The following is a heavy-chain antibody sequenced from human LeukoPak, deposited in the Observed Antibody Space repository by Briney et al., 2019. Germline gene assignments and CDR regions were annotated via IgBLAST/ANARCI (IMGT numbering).Heavy chain of an antibody. D-gene: IGHD3-3*01. V-gene: IGHV3-30*04. J-gene: IGHJ4*02. CDR1: GFTFSGYP. Sequence: GGSLRLSCAASGFTFSGYPMHWVRQAPGKGLEWVAVISYDGSNKYYADSVKARFTISRDNSKNTLYLQMNSLRAEDTAVYYCAKDHYWSIDYWGRGTLVTVSS. CDR2: ISYDGSNK. CDR3: AKDHYWSIDY.